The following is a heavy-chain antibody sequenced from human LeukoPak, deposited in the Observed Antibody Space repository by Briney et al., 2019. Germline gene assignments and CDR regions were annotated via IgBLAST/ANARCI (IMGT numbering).Heavy chain of an antibody. CDR2: ISYDGSNK. D-gene: IGHD3-10*01. V-gene: IGHV3-30*18. CDR1: GFTFSSYG. Sequence: GGSLRLSCAASGFTFSSYGMHWVRQAPGKGLEWVAVISYDGSNKYYADSVKGRFTISRDNSKNTLYLQMNSLRAEDTAVYYCAKDRSRVRGVISPYFDYWGQGTLVTVSS. J-gene: IGHJ4*02. CDR3: AKDRSRVRGVISPYFDY.